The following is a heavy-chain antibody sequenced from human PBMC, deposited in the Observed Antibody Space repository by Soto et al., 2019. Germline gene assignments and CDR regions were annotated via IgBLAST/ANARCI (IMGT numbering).Heavy chain of an antibody. V-gene: IGHV1-58*01. D-gene: IGHD1-26*01. Sequence: SVKVSCKASGFTFTSSAVQWVRQARGQRLEWIGWIVVGSGNTNYAQKFQERVTITRDMSTSTAYMELSSRRTEDTAVYYCAADRLWELVYGMDVWGQGTTVTVSS. CDR2: IVVGSGNT. CDR3: AADRLWELVYGMDV. J-gene: IGHJ6*02. CDR1: GFTFTSSA.